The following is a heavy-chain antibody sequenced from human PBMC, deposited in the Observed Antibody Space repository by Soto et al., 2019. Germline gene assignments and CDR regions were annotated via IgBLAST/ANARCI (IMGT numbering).Heavy chain of an antibody. V-gene: IGHV4-59*01. J-gene: IGHJ6*02. Sequence: SETLCLTCTFSGGSISGYYWSLIRQPPGKGLEWIGYMYNTGSTVYNPSFKSRVTISVDTSKNQFSLKLNSVTAADTAVYYCARDLWGYCGTDCYPLDVWGQGTTVTVSS. CDR3: ARDLWGYCGTDCYPLDV. D-gene: IGHD2-21*02. CDR1: GGSISGYY. CDR2: MYNTGST.